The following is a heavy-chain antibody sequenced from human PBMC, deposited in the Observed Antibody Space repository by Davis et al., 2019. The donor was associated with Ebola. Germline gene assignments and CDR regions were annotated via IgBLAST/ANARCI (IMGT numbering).Heavy chain of an antibody. D-gene: IGHD6-19*01. Sequence: PGGSLRLSCAASGFTFSDYWMTWVRQAPGKGLEWVGKIKYDGSDKYYVDSVKGRFTISRDNAENSLYLQMNSLTVEDTAIYYCAKDSGWQMSPWGRGTLVIVS. CDR2: IKYDGSDK. CDR1: GFTFSDYW. J-gene: IGHJ5*02. V-gene: IGHV3-7*01. CDR3: AKDSGWQMSP.